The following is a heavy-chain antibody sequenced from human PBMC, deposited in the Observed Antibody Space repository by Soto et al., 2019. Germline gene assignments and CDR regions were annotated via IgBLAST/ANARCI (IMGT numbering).Heavy chain of an antibody. CDR1: GFTFSSYT. J-gene: IGHJ4*02. CDR2: ISNIESPI. D-gene: IGHD2-21*01. CDR3: PRDHLWAFDY. Sequence: GGSLRLSCAASGFTFSSYTMNWVRQAPGKGLEWISYISNIESPISYADSVKGRFTISRDNTKDSLYLQMNSLIVEDTAVYYCPRDHLWAFDYWAQGILVTVSS. V-gene: IGHV3-48*01.